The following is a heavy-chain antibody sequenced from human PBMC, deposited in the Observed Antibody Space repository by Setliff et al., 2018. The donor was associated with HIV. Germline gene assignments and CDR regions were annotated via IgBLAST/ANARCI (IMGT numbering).Heavy chain of an antibody. J-gene: IGHJ3*02. CDR3: VREVRAAYKGPLWFGQSDPRPDTFDI. Sequence: ASVKVSCKASGYIFTDYYMHWVRQAPGQGLEWMGRINPNSGGTNYAQNFQGWVTMTRDTSITTAYMVLSRLASDAKALYFCVREVRAAYKGPLWFGQSDPRPDTFDIWGQGTMVTVSS. D-gene: IGHD3-10*01. V-gene: IGHV1-2*04. CDR1: GYIFTDYY. CDR2: INPNSGGT.